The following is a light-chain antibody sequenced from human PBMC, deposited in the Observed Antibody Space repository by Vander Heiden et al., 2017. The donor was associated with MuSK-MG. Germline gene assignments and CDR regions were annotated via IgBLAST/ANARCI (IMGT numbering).Light chain of an antibody. CDR1: QSISSW. CDR2: KAS. CDR3: QQHNSYTGT. V-gene: IGKV1-5*03. J-gene: IGKJ1*01. Sequence: DIQMTQSPSTLSASVGDRVTITCRASQSISSWLAWYQQKPGEAPKLLIYKASSLESGVPSRFSGSGSGTEFNLTISSLQPEDFATYYRQQHNSYTGTFGQGTKVEIK.